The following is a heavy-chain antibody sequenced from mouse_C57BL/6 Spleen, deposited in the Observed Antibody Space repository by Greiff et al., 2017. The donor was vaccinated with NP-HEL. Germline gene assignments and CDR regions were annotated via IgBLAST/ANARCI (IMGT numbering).Heavy chain of an antibody. V-gene: IGHV1-64*01. D-gene: IGHD2-5*01. J-gene: IGHJ3*01. CDR2: IHPNSGST. CDR3: APYSNYFFAY. CDR1: GYTFTSYW. Sequence: QVQLKQPGAELVKPGASVKLSCKASGYTFTSYWMHWVKQRPGQGLEWIGMIHPNSGSTNYNEKFKSKATLTVDKSSSTAYMQLSSLTSEDSAVYYCAPYSNYFFAYWGQGTLVTVSA.